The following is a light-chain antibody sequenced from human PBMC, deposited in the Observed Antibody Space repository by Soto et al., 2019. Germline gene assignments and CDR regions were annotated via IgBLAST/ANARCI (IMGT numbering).Light chain of an antibody. CDR3: NSYTTMNTYV. J-gene: IGLJ1*01. V-gene: IGLV2-14*03. CDR2: EVS. CDR1: SGDIGAFNY. Sequence: QSALTQPASVSGSPGQSITISCTGTSGDIGAFNYVSWYQQYPGQAPNPLIYEVSRRPSGISHRFSGSKSVNTASLTISGLQAEDEAHYYCNSYTTMNTYVFGTGTKVTVL.